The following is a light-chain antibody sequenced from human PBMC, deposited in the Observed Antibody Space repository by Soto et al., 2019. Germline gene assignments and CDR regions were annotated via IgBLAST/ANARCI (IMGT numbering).Light chain of an antibody. CDR2: DAS. CDR3: QRYNTFSGT. Sequence: DIQMIQSPSTLSASLRDRLTITCRARPSIRRSFAWYQEKPGKAPRLVIYDASSLESGAPSRFSGRGSGTQFTLTISSLQPDDFPTYYCQRYNTFSGTFGPGT. V-gene: IGKV1-5*01. CDR1: PSIRRS. J-gene: IGKJ1*01.